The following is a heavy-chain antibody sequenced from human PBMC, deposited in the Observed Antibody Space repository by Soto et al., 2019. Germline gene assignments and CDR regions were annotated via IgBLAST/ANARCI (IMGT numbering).Heavy chain of an antibody. V-gene: IGHV1-18*04. CDR2: ISPYNGDT. J-gene: IGHJ4*02. D-gene: IGHD1-26*01. CDR1: GYTFSYYA. CDR3: AREAGSGSYYPEDY. Sequence: QVQLVQSGVEVKKPGASVRVSCRASGYTFSYYAITWVRQAPGQGLEWMGWISPYNGDTKYAQKFEGRVTITTDTTTNTAHMELRSLRYDDTAVYCCAREAGSGSYYPEDYWGQGTLVTVSS.